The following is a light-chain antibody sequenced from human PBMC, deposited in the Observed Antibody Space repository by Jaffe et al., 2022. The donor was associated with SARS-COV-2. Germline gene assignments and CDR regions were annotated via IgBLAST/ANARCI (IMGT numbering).Light chain of an antibody. CDR3: QQANSYPHT. CDR2: AAS. Sequence: DIQMTQSPSSVSASVGDRVTITCRASQDISSWLAWYQQRPGKAPKLLLYAASTLESGVPSRFSGSGSGTDFTLTISYLQPEDFATYYCQQANSYPHTFGGGTKVEIK. CDR1: QDISSW. V-gene: IGKV1-12*01. J-gene: IGKJ4*01.